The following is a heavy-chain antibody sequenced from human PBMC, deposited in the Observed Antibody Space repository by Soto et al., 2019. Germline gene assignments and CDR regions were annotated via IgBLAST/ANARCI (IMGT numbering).Heavy chain of an antibody. V-gene: IGHV1-18*01. J-gene: IGHJ4*02. Sequence: QVQLVQSGAEVKKPGASVKVSCKASGYTFTSYGISWVRQAPGQGLEWMGWISAYNGNTNYVQKLQGRVTMTTDTSTSTAYMELRSLRSDDTAVYYCARSGSLLWFGELFFREIDYWGQGTLVTVSS. D-gene: IGHD3-10*01. CDR2: ISAYNGNT. CDR3: ARSGSLLWFGELFFREIDY. CDR1: GYTFTSYG.